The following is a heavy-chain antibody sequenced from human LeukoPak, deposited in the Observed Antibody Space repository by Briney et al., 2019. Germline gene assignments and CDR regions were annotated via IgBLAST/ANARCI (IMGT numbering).Heavy chain of an antibody. CDR1: GFTFSTYG. CDR2: IRSDGSKT. J-gene: IGHJ4*02. V-gene: IGHV3-30*02. Sequence: PGGSLRLSCAASGFTFSTYGMHWVRQAPGKGLEWVAFIRSDGSKTYYADSVKGRFTIFRDSSKITLYLQMKSLRVEDTAVYYCAKDSGVTYYDFWSGYYGSYFDYWGQGTLVTVSS. CDR3: AKDSGVTYYDFWSGYYGSYFDY. D-gene: IGHD3-3*01.